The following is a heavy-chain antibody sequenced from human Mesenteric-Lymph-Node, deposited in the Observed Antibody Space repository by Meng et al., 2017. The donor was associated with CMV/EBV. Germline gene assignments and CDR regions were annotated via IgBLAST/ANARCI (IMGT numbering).Heavy chain of an antibody. CDR2: IFYTGKT. CDR1: GDSISSSSYF. V-gene: IGHV4-39*01. CDR3: ARITGYTSPADS. D-gene: IGHD1-20*01. J-gene: IGHJ5*01. Sequence: VSGDSISSSSYFWGWIRQPSGKGLEWIGSIFYTGKTYYNGSLKSRVTMSIDTSKNQFSLKLNSVTAADTAVYFCARITGYTSPADSWGQGTLVTVSS.